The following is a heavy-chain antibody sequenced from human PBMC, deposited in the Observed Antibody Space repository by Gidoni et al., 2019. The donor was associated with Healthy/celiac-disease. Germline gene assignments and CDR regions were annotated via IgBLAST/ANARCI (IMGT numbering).Heavy chain of an antibody. CDR1: GGPISSSNW. V-gene: IGHV4-4*02. J-gene: IGHJ2*01. CDR3: ARAVLEVGASYWYFDL. Sequence: QVQLQESGPGLVKPSGTLSLTCAVSGGPISSSNWWSWVRQPPGKGLEWIGEINHRGSSNDNTSIKSRVTISVDKSKTQVSLKLSSVTAADTAVYYWARAVLEVGASYWYFDLWGRGTLVTVSS. CDR2: INHRGSS. D-gene: IGHD1-26*01.